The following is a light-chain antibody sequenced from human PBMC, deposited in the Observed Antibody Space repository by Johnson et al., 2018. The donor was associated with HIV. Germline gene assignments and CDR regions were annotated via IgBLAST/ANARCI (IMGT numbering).Light chain of an antibody. Sequence: QSVLTQPPSVSAAPGQKVTISCSGSSYNIGNSYVSWYQQLPGTAPKLLIYENNKRPSGIPDRFSGSKSGTSATLDITGLQTGDEADYYCASWDRSLTVGTVFGPGTRVTVL. CDR1: SYNIGNSY. CDR2: ENN. CDR3: ASWDRSLTVGTV. J-gene: IGLJ1*01. V-gene: IGLV1-51*02.